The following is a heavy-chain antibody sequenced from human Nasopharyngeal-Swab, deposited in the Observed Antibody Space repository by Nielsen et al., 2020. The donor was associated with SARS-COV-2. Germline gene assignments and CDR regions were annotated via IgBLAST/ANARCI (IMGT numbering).Heavy chain of an antibody. CDR2: ISYDGGNK. Sequence: GESLKISCAASGFTFSSYAMHWVRQAPGKGLEWVAVISYDGGNKYYVDSVKGRFTISRDNSKNTLYLQMNSLRAEDTAVYYCAKDLAKYSGSYFDYWGQGTLVTVSS. V-gene: IGHV3-30-3*01. CDR1: GFTFSSYA. J-gene: IGHJ4*02. D-gene: IGHD1-26*01. CDR3: AKDLAKYSGSYFDY.